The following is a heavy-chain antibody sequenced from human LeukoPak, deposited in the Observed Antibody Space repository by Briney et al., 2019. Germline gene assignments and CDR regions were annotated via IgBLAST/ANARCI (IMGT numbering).Heavy chain of an antibody. V-gene: IGHV3-30-3*01. CDR2: ISYDGSNK. J-gene: IGHJ6*02. CDR3: ARKAAPAMDV. CDR1: GFTFSSYA. D-gene: IGHD6-6*01. Sequence: GRSLRLSCAASGFTFSSYAMHWVRQAPGKGLEWVAVISYDGSNKYYADSVKGRFTISRDNSKNTLYLQMNSLRAEDTAVYYCARKAAPAMDVWGQGTTVTVSS.